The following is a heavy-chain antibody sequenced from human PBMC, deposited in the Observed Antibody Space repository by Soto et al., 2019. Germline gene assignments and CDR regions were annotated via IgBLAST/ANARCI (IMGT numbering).Heavy chain of an antibody. Sequence: QVQLVESGGGLVKPGGSLRLSCAASGFTFSDYYMSWIRQAPGKGLEWVSYISSSGSTIYYADSVKGRFTISRDNTKNSLYLQMNSLRAEDTAVYYCARYSYSYSVVAARFFYYFDYWGQGTLVTVSS. CDR2: ISSSGSTI. V-gene: IGHV3-11*01. D-gene: IGHD2-15*01. J-gene: IGHJ4*02. CDR1: GFTFSDYY. CDR3: ARYSYSYSVVAARFFYYFDY.